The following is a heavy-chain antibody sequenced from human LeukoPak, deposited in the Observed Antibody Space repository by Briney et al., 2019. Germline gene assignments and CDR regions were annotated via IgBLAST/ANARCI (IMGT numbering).Heavy chain of an antibody. CDR3: ARQNGVATDPPFFDY. V-gene: IGHV5-51*01. CDR2: IYPGDSDT. Sequence: GESLKISCKGSGYSFTSYWIGWVRQMPGKGLEWMWIIYPGDSDTRYSPSFQGQVTISADKSISTAYLQWSSLKASDTAMYYCARQNGVATDPPFFDYWGQGTLVTVSS. CDR1: GYSFTSYW. J-gene: IGHJ4*02. D-gene: IGHD5-12*01.